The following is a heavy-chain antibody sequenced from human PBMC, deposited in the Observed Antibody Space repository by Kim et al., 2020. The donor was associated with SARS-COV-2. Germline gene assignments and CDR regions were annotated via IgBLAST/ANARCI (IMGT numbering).Heavy chain of an antibody. Sequence: GGSLRLSCSASGFTFSSYAMHWVRQAPGKGLEYVSAISSNGGSTYYADSVKGRFTISRDNSKNTLYLQMSSLRAEDTAVYYCVKTSGYSSGWYRNWFDPWGQGTLVTVSS. CDR3: VKTSGYSSGWYRNWFDP. J-gene: IGHJ5*02. D-gene: IGHD6-19*01. CDR2: ISSNGGST. CDR1: GFTFSSYA. V-gene: IGHV3-64D*06.